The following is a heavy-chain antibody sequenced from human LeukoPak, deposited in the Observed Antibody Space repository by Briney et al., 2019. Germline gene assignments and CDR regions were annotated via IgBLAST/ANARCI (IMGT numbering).Heavy chain of an antibody. V-gene: IGHV4-39*07. CDR3: ARGYSSGYSPRAFDY. Sequence: PSETLSLTCTVSGGSISSSSYYWGWIRQPPGKGLEWIGSIYYSGSTYYNPSLKSRVTISVDTSKNQFSLKLSSVTAADTAVYYCARGYSSGYSPRAFDYWGQGTLVTVSS. CDR2: IYYSGST. D-gene: IGHD3-22*01. CDR1: GGSISSSSYY. J-gene: IGHJ4*02.